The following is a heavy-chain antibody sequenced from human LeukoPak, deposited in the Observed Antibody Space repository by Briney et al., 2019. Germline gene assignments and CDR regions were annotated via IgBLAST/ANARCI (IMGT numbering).Heavy chain of an antibody. CDR1: GFTFSSYG. CDR2: ISYDGSNK. Sequence: GGSLRLSCAASGFTFSSYGMHWVRQAPGKGLEWVAVISYDGSNKYYADSVKGRFTISRDNSKNTLYLQMNSLRAEDTAVYYCAKAGPEYSSPYYYYYYYMDVWGKGTTVTVSS. CDR3: AKAGPEYSSPYYYYYYYMDV. V-gene: IGHV3-30*18. D-gene: IGHD6-6*01. J-gene: IGHJ6*03.